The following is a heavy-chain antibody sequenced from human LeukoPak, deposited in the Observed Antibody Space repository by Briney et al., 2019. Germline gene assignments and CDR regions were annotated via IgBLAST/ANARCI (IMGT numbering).Heavy chain of an antibody. D-gene: IGHD6-13*01. V-gene: IGHV4-59*01. CDR3: ARVYYSSSYDYWYFDL. CDR2: IYYSGST. CDR1: GGSISSYY. J-gene: IGHJ2*01. Sequence: SETLSLTCTVSGGSISSYYWSWIRQPPGKGLEWIGYIYYSGSTNYNPSLRSRVTISVDTSKNQFSLKLSSVTAADTAVYYCARVYYSSSYDYWYFDLWGRGTLVTVSS.